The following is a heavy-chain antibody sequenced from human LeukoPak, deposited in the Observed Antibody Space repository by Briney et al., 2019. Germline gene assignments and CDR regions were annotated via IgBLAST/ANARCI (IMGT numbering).Heavy chain of an antibody. Sequence: LPGGSLRLSCAASGFTFDDYAMHWVRHAPGRGLEWVSGISWNSGSIGYADSVKGRFTISRDNAKNSLYLQMNSLRAEDTAVYYCAKDLWYYDFWSGIDYWGQGTLVTVSS. J-gene: IGHJ4*02. V-gene: IGHV3-9*01. CDR1: GFTFDDYA. CDR2: ISWNSGSI. CDR3: AKDLWYYDFWSGIDY. D-gene: IGHD3-3*01.